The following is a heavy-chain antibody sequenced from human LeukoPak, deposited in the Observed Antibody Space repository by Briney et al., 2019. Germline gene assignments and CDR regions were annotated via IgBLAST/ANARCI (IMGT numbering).Heavy chain of an antibody. CDR2: IKQDGSEK. Sequence: GGSLRLSCAASGFTFSNYWMSWVRQAPGKGLEWVANIKQDGSEKYYVDSVKGRFTISRDNAKNSLYLQMNSLRAEDTSVYYCARGRGIASTGTGTGKFDPWGQGTLVTVSS. V-gene: IGHV3-7*01. CDR1: GFTFSNYW. D-gene: IGHD6-13*01. CDR3: ARGRGIASTGTGTGKFDP. J-gene: IGHJ5*02.